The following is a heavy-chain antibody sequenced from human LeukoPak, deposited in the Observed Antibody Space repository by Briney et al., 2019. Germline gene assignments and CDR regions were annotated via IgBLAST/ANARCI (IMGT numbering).Heavy chain of an antibody. CDR1: GSSISSGDYY. CDR2: IYYSGST. CDR3: ARGFYDSSGYYGYDY. J-gene: IGHJ4*02. Sequence: PSETLSLTCTVSGSSISSGDYYWSWIRQPPGKGLEWIGYIYYSGSTYYNPSLKSRVTISVDTSKNQFSLKLSSVTAADTAVYYCARGFYDSSGYYGYDYWGQGTLVTVSS. V-gene: IGHV4-30-4*01. D-gene: IGHD3-22*01.